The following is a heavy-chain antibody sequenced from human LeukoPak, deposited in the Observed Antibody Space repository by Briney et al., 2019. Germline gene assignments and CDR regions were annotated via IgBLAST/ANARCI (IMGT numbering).Heavy chain of an antibody. CDR3: ARSRTGGGYYYWYFDL. D-gene: IGHD3-22*01. CDR2: IYYSGST. CDR1: GGSISSYY. J-gene: IGHJ2*01. Sequence: SKTLSLTCTVSGGSISSYYWSWIRQPPGKGLEWIGYIYYSGSTNYNPSLKSRVTISVDTSKNQFSLKLSSVTAADTAVYYCARSRTGGGYYYWYFDLWGRGTLVTVSS. V-gene: IGHV4-59*01.